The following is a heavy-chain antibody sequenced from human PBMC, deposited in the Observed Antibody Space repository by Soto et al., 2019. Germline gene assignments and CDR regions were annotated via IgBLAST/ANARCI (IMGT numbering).Heavy chain of an antibody. J-gene: IGHJ5*02. D-gene: IGHD2-15*01. Sequence: TSETLSLTCAVSGYSISSGYYWGWLRQPPGKGLEWVSAISGSGGSTYYADSVKGRFTISRDNSKNTLYLQMNSLRAEDTAVYYCARNGPVAATYAPQYNWFDPWGQGTLVTVSS. CDR1: GYSISSGYY. V-gene: IGHV3-23*01. CDR3: ARNGPVAATYAPQYNWFDP. CDR2: ISGSGGST.